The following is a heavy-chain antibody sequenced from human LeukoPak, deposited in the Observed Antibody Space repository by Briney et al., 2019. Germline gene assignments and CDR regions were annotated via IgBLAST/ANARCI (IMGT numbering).Heavy chain of an antibody. J-gene: IGHJ4*02. V-gene: IGHV4-39*07. CDR2: IYYSGST. D-gene: IGHD2-2*01. CDR3: ARDWIQLLLSGGFDY. CDR1: GGSISSSSYY. Sequence: SETLSLTCTVSGGSISSSSYYWGWIRQPPGEGLEWIGSIYYSGSTYYNPSLKSRVTISVDTSKNQFSLKLSSVTAADTAVYYCARDWIQLLLSGGFDYWGQGTLVTVSS.